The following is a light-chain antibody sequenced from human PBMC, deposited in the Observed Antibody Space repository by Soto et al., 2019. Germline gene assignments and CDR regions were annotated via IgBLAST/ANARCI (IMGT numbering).Light chain of an antibody. CDR1: TSNIGSNT. CDR2: RNN. Sequence: QSVLTQSPSASGTPGQRVTISCPGSTSNIGSNTVHWYQQLPGTAPKLLMYRNNQRPSGVPDRFSGSKSGTSASLAISGLQSEDEADYYCAAWDDSLDGYVFGTGTKVTVL. J-gene: IGLJ1*01. CDR3: AAWDDSLDGYV. V-gene: IGLV1-44*01.